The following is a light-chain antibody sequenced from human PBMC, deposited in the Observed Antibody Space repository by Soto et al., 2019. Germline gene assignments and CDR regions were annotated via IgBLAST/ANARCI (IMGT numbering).Light chain of an antibody. CDR2: EVS. CDR3: SSYAGNSRYV. V-gene: IGLV2-8*01. Sequence: QSALTQPPSASGSPGQSVTISCTGTSSDVGRYNYISWYQQRPGKAPKLIIYEVSKRPSGVPDRLSGFKYGNTASLTVSGLQAEDEDDYYCSSYAGNSRYVFGTGTKVTV. CDR1: SSDVGRYNY. J-gene: IGLJ1*01.